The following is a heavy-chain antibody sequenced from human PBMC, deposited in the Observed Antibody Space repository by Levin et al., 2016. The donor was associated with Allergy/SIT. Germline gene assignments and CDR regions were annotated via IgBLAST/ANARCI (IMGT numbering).Heavy chain of an antibody. D-gene: IGHD1-26*01. CDR3: AKSNGELHFDY. CDR2: ISYDGSNK. Sequence: WIRQPPGKGLEWVAVISYDGSNKYYADSVKGRFTISRDNSKNTLYLQMNSLRAEDTAVYYCAKSNGELHFDYWGQGTLVTVSS. V-gene: IGHV3-30*18. J-gene: IGHJ4*02.